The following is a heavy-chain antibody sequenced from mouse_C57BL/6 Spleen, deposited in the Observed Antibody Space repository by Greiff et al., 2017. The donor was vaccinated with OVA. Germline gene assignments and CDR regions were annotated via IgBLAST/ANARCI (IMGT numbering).Heavy chain of an antibody. Sequence: QVQLQQSGAELARPGASVKLSCKASGYTFTSYGISWVKQRTGQGLEWIGEIYPRSGNTYYNEKFKGKATLTADKSSSTAYMELRSLTSEDSAVYFGATTVLPGYYYAMDDWGKGTSVTVSS. CDR1: GYTFTSYG. CDR2: IYPRSGNT. CDR3: ATTVLPGYYYAMDD. J-gene: IGHJ4*01. D-gene: IGHD1-1*01. V-gene: IGHV1-81*01.